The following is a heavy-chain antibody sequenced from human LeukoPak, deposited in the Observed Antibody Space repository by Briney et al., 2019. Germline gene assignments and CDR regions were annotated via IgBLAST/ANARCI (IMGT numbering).Heavy chain of an antibody. V-gene: IGHV3-11*01. CDR1: GFTFSDYY. Sequence: PGGSLRLSCAASGFTFSDYYMSWIRQAPGKGLEWVSYISSSGSTIYYADSVKGRFTISRDNAKNSLYLQMNSLRAEDTAVYYCARRRRGSSPNWFDPWGQGTLVTVSS. CDR3: ARRRRGSSPNWFDP. CDR2: ISSSGSTI. J-gene: IGHJ5*02. D-gene: IGHD6-13*01.